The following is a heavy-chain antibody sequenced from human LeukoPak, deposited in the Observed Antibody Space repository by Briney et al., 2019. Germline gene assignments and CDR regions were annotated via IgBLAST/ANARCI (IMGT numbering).Heavy chain of an antibody. CDR1: GFTFSDHY. Sequence: GGSLRLSCAASGFTFSDHYMHWVRQAPGKGLEWVAVIWYDGSNKYYADSVKGRFTISRDNSKNTLYLQMNSLRAEDTAVYYCAREKQWLVTGFDYWGQGTLVTVSS. V-gene: IGHV3-33*08. CDR2: IWYDGSNK. D-gene: IGHD6-19*01. J-gene: IGHJ4*02. CDR3: AREKQWLVTGFDY.